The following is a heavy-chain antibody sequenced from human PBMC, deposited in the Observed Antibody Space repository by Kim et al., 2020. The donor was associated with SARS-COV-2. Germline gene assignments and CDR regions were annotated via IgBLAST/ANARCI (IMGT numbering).Heavy chain of an antibody. J-gene: IGHJ4*02. Sequence: VKGRFTISRDKSKNTLYLQMNSLRAEDTAVYYCAKPAFNAVSSGYPHFDYWGQGTLVTVSS. V-gene: IGHV3-30*02. D-gene: IGHD3-22*01. CDR3: AKPAFNAVSSGYPHFDY.